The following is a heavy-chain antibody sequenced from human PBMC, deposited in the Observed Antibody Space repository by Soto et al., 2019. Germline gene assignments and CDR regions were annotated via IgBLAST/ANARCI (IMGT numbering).Heavy chain of an antibody. Sequence: ASVKVSCKASGYTFTNYGISWVRQAPGQGLEWMGWISAYNGNTNYAQKLQGRVTMTTDTSTSTAYMELRSLRSDDTAVYYCAKTRRLITAVGIPFDPWGQGTLVTVSS. CDR1: GYTFTNYG. D-gene: IGHD6-13*01. CDR3: AKTRRLITAVGIPFDP. J-gene: IGHJ5*02. V-gene: IGHV1-18*01. CDR2: ISAYNGNT.